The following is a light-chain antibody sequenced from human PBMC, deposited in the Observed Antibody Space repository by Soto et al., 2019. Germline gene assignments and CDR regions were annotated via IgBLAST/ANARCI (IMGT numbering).Light chain of an antibody. CDR3: QKYNGAPYT. Sequence: DIQMTQSPSSLSASVGDRVTITCRASQGISNYLAWYQQKPGKVPKLLIYGASTLQSGVPSRFRGSGSGTDFMLTISILQSEDVATSYCQKYNGAPYTFGQGTKLEIK. V-gene: IGKV1-27*01. J-gene: IGKJ2*01. CDR1: QGISNY. CDR2: GAS.